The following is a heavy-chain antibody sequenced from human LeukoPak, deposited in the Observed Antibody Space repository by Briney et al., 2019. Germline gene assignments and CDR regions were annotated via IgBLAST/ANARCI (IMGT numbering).Heavy chain of an antibody. V-gene: IGHV4-31*03. Sequence: SETLSLTCTVSGVSISSGGYYWSWIRQHPGKGLEWIGYIYYSGSTYYNPSLKSRVTISVDTSKNQFSLKLSSVTAADTAVYYCARFTMIVEGYYFDYWGQGTLVTVSS. CDR3: ARFTMIVEGYYFDY. J-gene: IGHJ4*02. CDR2: IYYSGST. D-gene: IGHD3-22*01. CDR1: GVSISSGGYY.